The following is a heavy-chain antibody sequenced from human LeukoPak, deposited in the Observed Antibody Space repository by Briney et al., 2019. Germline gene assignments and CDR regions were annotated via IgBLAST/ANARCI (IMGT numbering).Heavy chain of an antibody. CDR3: AREGYYDSSGYLDAFDI. CDR2: VYYSGSI. J-gene: IGHJ3*02. D-gene: IGHD3-22*01. V-gene: IGHV4-59*12. CDR1: GGSISSYY. Sequence: SDTLSLTCAVSGGSISSYYWSWIRQPPGKGLEWIGYVYYSGSIYYNPSLTSRVTMSVATSRNQFSLKLSSVTAADTAVYYCAREGYYDSSGYLDAFDIWGQGTMVTVSS.